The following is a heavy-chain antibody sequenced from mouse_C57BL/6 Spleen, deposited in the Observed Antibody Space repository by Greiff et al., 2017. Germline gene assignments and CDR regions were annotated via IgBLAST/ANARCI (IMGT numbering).Heavy chain of an antibody. CDR3: ARYGNYDPLYYFDY. CDR2: IWTGGGT. J-gene: IGHJ2*01. V-gene: IGHV2-9-1*01. Sequence: VKLKESGPGLVAPSQSLSITCTVSGFSLTSYAISWVRQPPGKGLEWLGVIWTGGGTNYNSALKSRLSISKDNSKSQVFLKMNSLQTDDTARYYCARYGNYDPLYYFDYWGQGTTLTVSS. CDR1: GFSLTSYA. D-gene: IGHD2-1*01.